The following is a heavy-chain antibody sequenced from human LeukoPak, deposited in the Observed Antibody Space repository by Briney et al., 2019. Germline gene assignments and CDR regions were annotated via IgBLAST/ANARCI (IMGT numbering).Heavy chain of an antibody. CDR2: IYPGDSDT. J-gene: IGHJ6*03. Sequence: GESLKISCKGSGYSFTNYWIGWVRQMPGKGLEWMGIIYPGDSDTRYSPSFQGQVTISADKSISTAYLQWSSLKASDTAMYYCARRITGTSRGAYYYCMDVWGKGTTVTVSS. V-gene: IGHV5-51*01. CDR3: ARRITGTSRGAYYYCMDV. D-gene: IGHD1/OR15-1a*01. CDR1: GYSFTNYW.